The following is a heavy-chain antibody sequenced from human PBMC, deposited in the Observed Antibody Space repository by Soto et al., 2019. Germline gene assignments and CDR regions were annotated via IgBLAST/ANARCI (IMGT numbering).Heavy chain of an antibody. D-gene: IGHD6-19*01. CDR2: IKQDGSEK. V-gene: IGHV3-7*05. CDR3: ARGGYSVAWYGAY. Sequence: WGSLRLSCAASGFTFSTHWMNWVRQAPGKGLEWVANIKQDGSEKYYVDSVKGRFTISRDNAENSLYLQMNSLRVEDTAVYYCARGGYSVAWYGAYWGQGTLVTVSS. J-gene: IGHJ4*02. CDR1: GFTFSTHW.